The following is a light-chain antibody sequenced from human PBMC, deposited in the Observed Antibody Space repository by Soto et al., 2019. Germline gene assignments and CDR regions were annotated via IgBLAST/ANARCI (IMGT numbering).Light chain of an antibody. V-gene: IGLV2-23*02. CDR2: EVT. Sequence: QSVLTQPASVSGSPGQSITISCTLTNSDVGTYNLVSWYQQHPGKAPKLMIYEVTKRPSGVSNRFSGSKSGNTASLTISGLQAEDEADYYCCSYAGSTTPVVFGGGTKLTVL. J-gene: IGLJ2*01. CDR3: CSYAGSTTPVV. CDR1: NSDVGTYNL.